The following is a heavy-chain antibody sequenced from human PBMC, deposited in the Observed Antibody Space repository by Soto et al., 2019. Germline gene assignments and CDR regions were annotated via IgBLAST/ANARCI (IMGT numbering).Heavy chain of an antibody. CDR3: ARISAACKYYDGMDV. CDR1: GYSFTSYW. J-gene: IGHJ6*02. D-gene: IGHD6-13*01. V-gene: IGHV5-51*01. Sequence: EVQLVPSGAEVKKPGESLKISCKRSGYSFTSYWIGWVRQMPGKGLEWMGIIYPGDYDTRYSPSFQGQGPMSTDKSISTAYLQWSSLKASDTAMYYSARISAACKYYDGMDVWGQGTTVTVSS. CDR2: IYPGDYDT.